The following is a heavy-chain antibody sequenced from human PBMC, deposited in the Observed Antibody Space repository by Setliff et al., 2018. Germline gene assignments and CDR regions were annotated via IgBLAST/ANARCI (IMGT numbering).Heavy chain of an antibody. CDR3: ARVYGDETIDI. D-gene: IGHD2-21*02. J-gene: IGHJ3*02. CDR2: IYYTGTT. CDR1: VYSLISGHYY. Sequence: SETLSLTCIVSVYSLISGHYYWSWVRQPPGKGLEWIGRIYYTGTTYYNPSLKSRITMSVDTSKKQFSLSLSSVTAADTAIYYCARVYGDETIDIWGQGKLVTVSS. V-gene: IGHV4-38-2*02.